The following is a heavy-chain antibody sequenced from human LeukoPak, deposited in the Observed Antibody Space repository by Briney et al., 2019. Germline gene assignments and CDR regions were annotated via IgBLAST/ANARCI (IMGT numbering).Heavy chain of an antibody. V-gene: IGHV4-39*07. CDR2: IYYSGST. Sequence: PSETLSLTCTVSGGSISSSSYYWGWIRQPPGKGLEWIGSIYYSGSTYYNPSLKSRVTISVDTSKNQFSLKLSSVTAADTAVYYCARVRAPGGATKTYYYDSRSPPRYAFDIWGQGTMVTVSS. J-gene: IGHJ3*02. D-gene: IGHD3-22*01. CDR1: GGSISSSSYY. CDR3: ARVRAPGGATKTYYYDSRSPPRYAFDI.